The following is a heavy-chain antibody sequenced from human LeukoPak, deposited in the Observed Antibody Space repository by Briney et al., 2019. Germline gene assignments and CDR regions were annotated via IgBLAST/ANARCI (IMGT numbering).Heavy chain of an antibody. D-gene: IGHD5-12*01. Sequence: TGGSLRLSCAASGFTFSSYSMNWVRQAPGKWLEWVSSISSSSSYIYYADSVKGRFTISRDNAKNSLYLQMNSLRAEDTAVYYCARDPGSGYEEHFDYWGQGTLVTVSS. CDR2: ISSSSSYI. CDR1: GFTFSSYS. V-gene: IGHV3-21*03. CDR3: ARDPGSGYEEHFDY. J-gene: IGHJ4*02.